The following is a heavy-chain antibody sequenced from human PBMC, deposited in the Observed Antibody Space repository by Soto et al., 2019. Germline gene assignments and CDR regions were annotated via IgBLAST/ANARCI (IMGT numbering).Heavy chain of an antibody. D-gene: IGHD4-4*01. Sequence: PGGSLRLSCAASGFTFTSHAINWVRQAPGKGLEWVSAISSSGGTIYYADSVKGRFTISRDNSKNTLYLQMNGLRAEDTAVYFCAKVRSNLYYYYGMDVWGQGTTVTVSS. V-gene: IGHV3-23*01. CDR2: ISSSGGTI. J-gene: IGHJ6*02. CDR1: GFTFTSHA. CDR3: AKVRSNLYYYYGMDV.